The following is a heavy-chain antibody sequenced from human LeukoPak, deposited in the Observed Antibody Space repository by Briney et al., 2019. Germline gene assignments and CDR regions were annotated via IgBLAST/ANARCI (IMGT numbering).Heavy chain of an antibody. CDR2: MYHSVST. D-gene: IGHD6-19*01. V-gene: IGHV4-4*02. CDR1: GGSISSSYW. J-gene: IGHJ4*02. CDR3: ATDSGWRIDY. Sequence: PSDTLSLTCALSGGSISSSYWGSWVRQPPGKGLEWIGEMYHSVSTNYNPSLKSRVTISLDNSKNQFSLKMSSVTAAETAVYYCATDSGWRIDYWGQGNLVPVSS.